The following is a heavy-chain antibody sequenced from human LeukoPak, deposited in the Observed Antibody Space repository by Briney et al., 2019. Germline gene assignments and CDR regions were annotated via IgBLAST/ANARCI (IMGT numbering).Heavy chain of an antibody. Sequence: GASVKVSCKASGYTFTSYGISWMRQAPGQGLEWMGWISAYNGNTNYAQKLQGRVTMTTDTSTSTAYMELRSLRSDDTAVYYCARSEDYYGSGSYRYWGQGTLVTVSS. CDR1: GYTFTSYG. CDR3: ARSEDYYGSGSYRY. D-gene: IGHD3-10*01. J-gene: IGHJ4*02. CDR2: ISAYNGNT. V-gene: IGHV1-18*01.